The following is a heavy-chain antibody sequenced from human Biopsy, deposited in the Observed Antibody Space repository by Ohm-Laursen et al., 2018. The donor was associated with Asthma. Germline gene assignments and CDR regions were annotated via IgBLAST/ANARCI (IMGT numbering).Heavy chain of an antibody. J-gene: IGHJ4*02. Sequence: SLRFSCSASGFAVSRDYMFWVRQAPGKGQEWVSVIYSGGTSHTADSVRGRFTISGDYSKNTLYLQMHSLRAEDTAVYYCARGDSSNWSHYYFDYWGQGTLVTVSS. V-gene: IGHV3-53*01. CDR1: GFAVSRDY. CDR2: IYSGGTS. CDR3: ARGDSSNWSHYYFDY. D-gene: IGHD3-22*01.